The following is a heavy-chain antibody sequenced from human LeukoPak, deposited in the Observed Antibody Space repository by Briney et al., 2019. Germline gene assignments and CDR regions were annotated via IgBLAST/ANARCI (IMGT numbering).Heavy chain of an antibody. V-gene: IGHV4-34*01. CDR2: INHSGST. J-gene: IGHJ6*03. CDR3: ARGPAYYYGSGSYYKYYYYYYMDV. D-gene: IGHD3-10*01. CDR1: GGSFSGYY. Sequence: SETLSLTCAVYGGSFSGYYWSRIRQPPGKGLEWIGEINHSGSTNYNPSLKSRVTISVDTSKNQFSLKLSSVTAADTAVYYCARGPAYYYGSGSYYKYYYYYYMDVWGKGTTVTVSS.